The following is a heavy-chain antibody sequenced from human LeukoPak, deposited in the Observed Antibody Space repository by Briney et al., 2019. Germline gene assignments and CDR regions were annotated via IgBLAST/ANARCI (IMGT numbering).Heavy chain of an antibody. J-gene: IGHJ3*02. V-gene: IGHV4-4*07. CDR1: GGSISSYY. D-gene: IGHD3-3*01. CDR3: ARTPITIFGVVIKGSVAFDI. Sequence: SETLSLTCTVSGGSISSYYWSWIRQPAGKGLEWIGRIYTSGSTNYNPSLKSRVTMSVDTSKNQFSLKLSSVTAADTAVYYCARTPITIFGVVIKGSVAFDIWGQGTMVTVSS. CDR2: IYTSGST.